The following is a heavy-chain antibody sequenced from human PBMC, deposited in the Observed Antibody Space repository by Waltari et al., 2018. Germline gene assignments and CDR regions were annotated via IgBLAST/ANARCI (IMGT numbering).Heavy chain of an antibody. V-gene: IGHV3-30-3*01. CDR3: ARDYDYYGSGSYPDY. Sequence: VRQAPGKGLEWVAVISYDGSNKYYADSVKGRFTISRDNSKNTLYLQMNSLRAEDTAVYYCARDYDYYGSGSYPDYWGQGTLVTVSS. D-gene: IGHD3-10*01. J-gene: IGHJ4*02. CDR2: ISYDGSNK.